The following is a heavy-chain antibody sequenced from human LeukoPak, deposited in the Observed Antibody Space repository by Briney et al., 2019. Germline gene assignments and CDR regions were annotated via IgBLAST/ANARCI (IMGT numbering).Heavy chain of an antibody. CDR2: IRSKAYGGTT. Sequence: GGSLRLSCTASGFTFGDYAMSWVRQAPGKGLEWVGFIRSKAYGGTTEYAASVKGRFTISRDDSKSIAYLQMNSLKTEDTAVYYCTRTGTTVTLYYFDYWGQGTLVTASS. D-gene: IGHD4-17*01. J-gene: IGHJ4*02. CDR1: GFTFGDYA. V-gene: IGHV3-49*04. CDR3: TRTGTTVTLYYFDY.